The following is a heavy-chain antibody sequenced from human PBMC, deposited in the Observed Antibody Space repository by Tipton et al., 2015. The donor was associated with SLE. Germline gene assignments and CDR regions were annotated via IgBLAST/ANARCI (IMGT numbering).Heavy chain of an antibody. D-gene: IGHD3-16*01. CDR1: GGSISSSSYY. J-gene: IGHJ1*01. V-gene: IGHV4-61*05. Sequence: LRLSCTVSGGSISSSSYYWGWIRQPPGKGLEWIGYIYSSGSTNYNPPLKSRVTISIDTSKNQFSLKLSSVTAADTALYYCARGGTFKYFQHWGQGTLVTVSS. CDR2: IYSSGST. CDR3: ARGGTFKYFQH.